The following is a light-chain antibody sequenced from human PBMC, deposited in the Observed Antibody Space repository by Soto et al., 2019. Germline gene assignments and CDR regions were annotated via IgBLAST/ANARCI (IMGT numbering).Light chain of an antibody. CDR1: QNISNY. CDR3: QQRINWLIT. J-gene: IGKJ5*01. V-gene: IGKV3-11*01. CDR2: DVS. Sequence: SPATVYLSEGNRATXSCRASQNISNYLIWYQQKPGHAPRLLIYDVSNRAAGIPARFSGSGSGTDFTLTISSLEPEDFAVYYSQQRINWLITFCQGTRLEIK.